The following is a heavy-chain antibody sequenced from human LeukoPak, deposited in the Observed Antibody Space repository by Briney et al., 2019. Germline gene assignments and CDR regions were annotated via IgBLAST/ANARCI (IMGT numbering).Heavy chain of an antibody. J-gene: IGHJ4*02. CDR3: ARPSNRYSYGTNFDY. Sequence: SETLSLTCAVYGGSFSGYYWSWIRQPPGKGLEWIGEINHSGSTNYNPSLKSRVTISVDTSKNQFSLKLSSVTAADTAVYYCARPSNRYSYGTNFDYWGQGTLVTVSS. CDR2: INHSGST. V-gene: IGHV4-34*01. CDR1: GGSFSGYY. D-gene: IGHD5-18*01.